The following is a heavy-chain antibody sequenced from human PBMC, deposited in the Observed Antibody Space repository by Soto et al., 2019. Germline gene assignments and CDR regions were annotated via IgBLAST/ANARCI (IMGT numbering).Heavy chain of an antibody. CDR3: VRPIIPAPNTPVDC. CDR1: GFTFRSYA. CDR2: VSSEGNTK. J-gene: IGHJ4*02. V-gene: IGHV3-30*04. D-gene: IGHD3-3*01. Sequence: QVQLVESGGGVVQPGTSLRLSCTTSGFTFRSYAMHWVRQAPGKGLEWVEVVSSEGNTKFYAESVTGRFTISKDNYQKTQYLPMDSLRADDTAVFFCVRPIIPAPNTPVDCWGQGTLVTISS.